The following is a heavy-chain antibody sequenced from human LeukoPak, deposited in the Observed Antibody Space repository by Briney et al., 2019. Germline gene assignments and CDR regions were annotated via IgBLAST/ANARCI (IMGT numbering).Heavy chain of an antibody. D-gene: IGHD3-22*01. Sequence: GGSLRLPCAASGFTFSSYAMSWVRQAPGKGLEWVSAISGSGGSTYYADSVKGRFTISRDNSKNTLYLQMNSLRAEDTAVYYCAKTKSTYYYDSSGYYPFDYWGQGTLVTVSS. J-gene: IGHJ4*02. CDR1: GFTFSSYA. V-gene: IGHV3-23*01. CDR3: AKTKSTYYYDSSGYYPFDY. CDR2: ISGSGGST.